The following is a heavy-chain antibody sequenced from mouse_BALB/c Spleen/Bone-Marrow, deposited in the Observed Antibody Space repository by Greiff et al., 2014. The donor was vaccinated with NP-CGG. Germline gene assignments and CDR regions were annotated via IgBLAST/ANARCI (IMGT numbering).Heavy chain of an antibody. V-gene: IGHV7-3*02. CDR2: IGNKANGYTT. Sequence: EVKLMESGGGLVQPGGSLRLSCATSGFTFTDYYMSWVRQPPGKALEWLGFIGNKANGYTTEYSASVKGRFTISRDNSQSILYLQMNTLRAEDSATYYCARDRGLLRFDYWGQGTTLTVSA. J-gene: IGHJ2*01. CDR3: ARDRGLLRFDY. CDR1: GFTFTDYY. D-gene: IGHD2-3*01.